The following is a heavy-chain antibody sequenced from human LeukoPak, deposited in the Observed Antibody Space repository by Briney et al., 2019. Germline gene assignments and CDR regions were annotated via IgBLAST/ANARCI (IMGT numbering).Heavy chain of an antibody. CDR3: VRGGYYYGPSD. V-gene: IGHV4-4*07. J-gene: IGHJ4*02. CDR1: GGSISSHY. Sequence: SETLSLTCTVSGGSISSHYWSWIRQPAGKGLEWIGRTYTSGSINYNPSLKSRVTMSVDTSKNQFSLKLSSVTAADTAVYYCVRGGYYYGPSDWGQGTLVTVSS. CDR2: TYTSGSI. D-gene: IGHD3-10*01.